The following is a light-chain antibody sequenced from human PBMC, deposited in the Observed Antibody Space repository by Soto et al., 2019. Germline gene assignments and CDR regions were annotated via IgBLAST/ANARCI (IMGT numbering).Light chain of an antibody. V-gene: IGKV3-20*01. J-gene: IGKJ2*01. CDR2: GAS. CDR1: QTVDSVY. Sequence: EIVLTQSPGTLSLSPGERATLSCRASQTVDSVYLAWYQQKPGQPPRLLIYGASTRAAGIPKRFSGSGSGTDFTLTISRVEPEDFVVYYCQQYDTSPPLYTFGQGTNLEIK. CDR3: QQYDTSPPLYT.